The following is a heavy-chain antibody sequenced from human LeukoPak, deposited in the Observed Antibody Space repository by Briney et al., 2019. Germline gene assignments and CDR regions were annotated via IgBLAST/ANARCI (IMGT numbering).Heavy chain of an antibody. CDR2: ISSNGGST. V-gene: IGHV3-64*01. CDR3: ATVVGATSLPGAFGI. CDR1: GFTFSSYA. Sequence: GGSLRLSCAASGFTFSSYAIHWVRQAPGKGLEYVSAISSNGGSTYYANSVKGRFTISRDNSKNTLYLQMGSLRAEDMAVYYCATVVGATSLPGAFGIWGQGTMVTVSS. D-gene: IGHD1-26*01. J-gene: IGHJ3*02.